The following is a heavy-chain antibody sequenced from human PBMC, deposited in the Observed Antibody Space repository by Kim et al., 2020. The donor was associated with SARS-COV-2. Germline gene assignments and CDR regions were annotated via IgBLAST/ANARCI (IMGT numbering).Heavy chain of an antibody. V-gene: IGHV4-4*07. D-gene: IGHD2-2*01. J-gene: IGHJ5*02. CDR3: ARDAYPIVVVPASWFDP. Sequence: SETLSLTCTVSGGSISSYYWSWIRQPAGKGLEWIGRIYTSGSTNYNPSLKSRVTMSVDTSKNQFSLKLSSVTAADTAVYYCARDAYPIVVVPASWFDPWGQGTLVTVSS. CDR2: IYTSGST. CDR1: GGSISSYY.